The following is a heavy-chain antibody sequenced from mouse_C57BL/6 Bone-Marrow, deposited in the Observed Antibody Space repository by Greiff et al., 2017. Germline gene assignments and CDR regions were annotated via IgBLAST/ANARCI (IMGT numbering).Heavy chain of an antibody. CDR3: TTYGSSSYYYAMDY. V-gene: IGHV14-4*01. D-gene: IGHD1-1*01. CDR2: IDPENGDT. J-gene: IGHJ4*01. Sequence: VQLQQSGAELVRPGASVKLSCTASGFNIKDDYMHWVKQRPEQGLEWIGWIDPENGDTEYASKFQGKATITADPSSNTAYLQLSSLTSEDTAVYYCTTYGSSSYYYAMDYWGQGTSVTVSS. CDR1: GFNIKDDY.